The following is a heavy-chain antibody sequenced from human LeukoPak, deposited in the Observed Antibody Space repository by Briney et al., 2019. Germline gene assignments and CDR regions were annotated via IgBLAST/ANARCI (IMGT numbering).Heavy chain of an antibody. CDR3: ARTYGSSNLGWFDP. CDR1: DYSISSSNW. V-gene: IGHV4-28*01. CDR2: TYYSGST. D-gene: IGHD3-10*01. J-gene: IGHJ5*02. Sequence: PSDTLSLTCAVSDYSISSSNWWGWIRQPPGKGLEWIGYTYYSGSTYYNPSLKSRVTMSVDTSKNQFSLKLTSVTAVDTAVYYCARTYGSSNLGWFDPWGQGTLVTVSS.